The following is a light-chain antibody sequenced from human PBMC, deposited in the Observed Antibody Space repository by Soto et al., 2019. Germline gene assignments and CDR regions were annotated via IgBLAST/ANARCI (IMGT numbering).Light chain of an antibody. CDR1: QSIGST. CDR2: GAS. J-gene: IGKJ4*01. Sequence: EIVMTQSPATLSVSPGERATLSCRASQSIGSTLAWYQQKPGQAPRLLIYGASTRATGIPARFSGSGSGTEFTLTISSLQSEDFAVYNCQQYNNWPLTFGGGTKQEIK. V-gene: IGKV3D-15*01. CDR3: QQYNNWPLT.